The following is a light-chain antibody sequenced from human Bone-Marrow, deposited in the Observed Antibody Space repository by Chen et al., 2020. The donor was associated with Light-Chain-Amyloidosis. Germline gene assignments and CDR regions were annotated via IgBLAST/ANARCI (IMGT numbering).Light chain of an antibody. V-gene: IGLV3-21*02. CDR1: KNASKT. CDR3: QVGDSKNDHHGV. Sequence: SYVLTQPPSVSVAPGQTATFTCGGDKNASKTVHWYQQRPGHAPVLVIYGDSERTSGTPKRFSGSKSGNTATLTSSGVGAGDEADYYCQVGDSKNDHHGVFGGGTKLTVL. J-gene: IGLJ3*02. CDR2: GDS.